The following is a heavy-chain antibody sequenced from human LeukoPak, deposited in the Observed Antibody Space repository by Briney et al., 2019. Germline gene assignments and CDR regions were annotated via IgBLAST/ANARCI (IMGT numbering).Heavy chain of an antibody. D-gene: IGHD3-22*01. V-gene: IGHV4-61*01. CDR1: GGSVSSGSYY. CDR3: ARGDSSGYYTDAFDI. Sequence: PSETLSLTCTVSGGSVSSGSYYWSWIRQPPGKGLEWMGYVYYSGSTNYNPSLKSRVTISVDTSKNQFSLKLSSVTAADTAVYYSARGDSSGYYTDAFDIWGQGTMVTVSS. J-gene: IGHJ3*02. CDR2: VYYSGST.